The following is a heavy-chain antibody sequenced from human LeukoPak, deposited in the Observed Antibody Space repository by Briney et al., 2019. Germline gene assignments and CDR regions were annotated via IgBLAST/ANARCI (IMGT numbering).Heavy chain of an antibody. CDR3: TRHTEGFGADKVFDI. CDR2: IRSKPYSYAT. Sequence: GGSLTLSCAASGFTLSGSAMHWVRQASGKGLEWVGRIRSKPYSYATAYAASVEGRFTISRDDSKNTAYLQMNSLKTEDTAVYYCTRHTEGFGADKVFDIWGQGTMVTVSS. D-gene: IGHD3-10*01. CDR1: GFTLSGSA. J-gene: IGHJ3*02. V-gene: IGHV3-73*01.